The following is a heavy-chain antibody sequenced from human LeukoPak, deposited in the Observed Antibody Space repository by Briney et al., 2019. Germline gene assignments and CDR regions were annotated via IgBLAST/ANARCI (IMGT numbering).Heavy chain of an antibody. Sequence: PGRSLSPSRAAAGFVFGRPGAQWARHPAGRGRGWVAVILLDGSNTYHADSVKGRFTLSRDNDMNTLYLQVARLRAEDTAVYSCARGGMKVYPGGVSLYCGMDVWGQGTTVTVSS. J-gene: IGHJ6*02. D-gene: IGHD3-16*01. CDR2: ILLDGSNT. CDR3: ARGGMKVYPGGVSLYCGMDV. CDR1: GFVFGRPG. V-gene: IGHV3-33*01.